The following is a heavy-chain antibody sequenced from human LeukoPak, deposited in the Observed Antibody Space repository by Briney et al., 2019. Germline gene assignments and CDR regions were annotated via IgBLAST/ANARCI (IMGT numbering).Heavy chain of an antibody. J-gene: IGHJ6*02. CDR3: ARDSPSTGDLNYYYYGMDV. D-gene: IGHD7-27*01. CDR1: GFTFSSYG. V-gene: IGHV3-30*03. CDR2: ISYDGSNK. Sequence: GGSLRLSCAASGFTFSSYGVHWVRQAPGKGLEWVAVISYDGSNKYYADSVKGRFTISRDNSKNTLYLQMNSLRSEDTAVYYCARDSPSTGDLNYYYYGMDVWGQGTTVTVSS.